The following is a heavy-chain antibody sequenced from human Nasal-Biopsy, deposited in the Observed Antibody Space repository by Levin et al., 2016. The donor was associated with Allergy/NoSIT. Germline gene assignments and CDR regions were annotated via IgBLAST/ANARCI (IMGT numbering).Heavy chain of an antibody. D-gene: IGHD5-12*01. Sequence: SETLSLTCTVSGDSICNYYWSWSRQPPGKGLEWIGYISYCGSTKYNPSLKSRVTMSMDTSKNQFSLKVTSVTAADTAVYYCAGDDGGYEGWFSVWGQGTLVTVSS. CDR2: ISYCGST. V-gene: IGHV4-59*13. J-gene: IGHJ4*02. CDR3: AGDDGGYEGWFSV. CDR1: GDSICNYY.